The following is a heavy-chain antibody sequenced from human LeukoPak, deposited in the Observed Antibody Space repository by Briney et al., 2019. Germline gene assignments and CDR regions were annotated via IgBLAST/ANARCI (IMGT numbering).Heavy chain of an antibody. CDR2: IYYSGRT. J-gene: IGHJ4*02. CDR3: AREGGSTDY. V-gene: IGHV4-30-4*01. D-gene: IGHD5-12*01. Sequence: SQTLSLTCTFSVGSISSGDYYWGWIRQPPGKGLEWIGYIYYSGRTYYNPSLKSRVTISVDTSKNQFSLKLSSVTAADTAVYYCAREGGSTDYWGQGTLVTVSS. CDR1: VGSISSGDYY.